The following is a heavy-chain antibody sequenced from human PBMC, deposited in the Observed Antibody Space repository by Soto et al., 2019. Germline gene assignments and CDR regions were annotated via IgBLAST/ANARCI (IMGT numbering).Heavy chain of an antibody. Sequence: QVELVQSGGEVQKPGASVKVSCKASGYTFTSHGISWVRQAPGQGLEWVGWINPNNDNSVSAQKFQDRVILNTDTSTSTVYMELRSLTSDDTAFYYRARNPTYSRLGDHWGQGALVTVAS. CDR2: INPNNDNS. CDR1: GYTFTSHG. D-gene: IGHD3-22*01. CDR3: ARNPTYSRLGDH. J-gene: IGHJ4*02. V-gene: IGHV1-18*04.